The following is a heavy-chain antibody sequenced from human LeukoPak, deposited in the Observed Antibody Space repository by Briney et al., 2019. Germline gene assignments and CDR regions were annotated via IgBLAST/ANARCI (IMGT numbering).Heavy chain of an antibody. Sequence: GRSLRLSCVVSGFTFSNYAMHWVRQAPGKGLEWVAVISNDGSKRHYADAVKGRLSISRDNSKNALSLQFNSLRGDDTAVCYCAKGDGGSSSWYDFYFYGVDVWGKGTAVTVSS. CDR1: GFTFSNYA. J-gene: IGHJ6*04. V-gene: IGHV3-30*18. CDR3: AKGDGGSSSWYDFYFYGVDV. CDR2: ISNDGSKR. D-gene: IGHD6-13*01.